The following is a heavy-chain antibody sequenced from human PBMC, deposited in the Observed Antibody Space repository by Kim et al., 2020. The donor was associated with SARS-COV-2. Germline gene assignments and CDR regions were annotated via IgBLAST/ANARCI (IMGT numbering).Heavy chain of an antibody. V-gene: IGHV4-31*03. CDR1: GGSISSANYY. Sequence: SETLSLTCTVSGGSISSANYYFSWIRQHPGKGLEWIGYIYYLGATYYNPSLKSRVTISLDTSKNQFSLKLTSMTAADTAVYYCARDLPSSRVPFDIWGQG. CDR2: IYYLGAT. J-gene: IGHJ3*02. D-gene: IGHD6-13*01. CDR3: ARDLPSSRVPFDI.